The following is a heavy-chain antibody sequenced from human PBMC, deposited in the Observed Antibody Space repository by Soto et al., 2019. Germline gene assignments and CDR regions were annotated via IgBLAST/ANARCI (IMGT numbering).Heavy chain of an antibody. CDR1: GYTFTSYD. CDR2: MNPNSGNT. V-gene: IGHV1-8*01. Sequence: ASVKVSCKASGYTFTSYDINWVRQATGQGLEWMGWMNPNSGNTGYAQKFQGRVTMTRNTSISTAYMELSSLRSEDTAVYYCARVGCSGGSCYYGDAFDIWGQGTMVTVSS. J-gene: IGHJ3*02. D-gene: IGHD2-15*01. CDR3: ARVGCSGGSCYYGDAFDI.